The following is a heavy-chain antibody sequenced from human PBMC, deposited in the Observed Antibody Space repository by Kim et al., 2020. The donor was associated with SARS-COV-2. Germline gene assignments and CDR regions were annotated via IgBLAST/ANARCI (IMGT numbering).Heavy chain of an antibody. CDR1: GFTFSSYG. CDR3: AKDSTIVVVPAATLDY. J-gene: IGHJ4*01. CDR2: ISYDGSNK. D-gene: IGHD2-2*01. V-gene: IGHV3-30*18. Sequence: GGSLRLSCAASGFTFSSYGMHWVRQAPGKGLEWVAVISYDGSNKYYADSVKGRFTISRDNSKNTLYLQMNSLRAEDTAVYYCAKDSTIVVVPAATLDYWG.